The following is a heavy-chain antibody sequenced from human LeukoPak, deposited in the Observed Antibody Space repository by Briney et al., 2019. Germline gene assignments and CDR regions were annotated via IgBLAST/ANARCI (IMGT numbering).Heavy chain of an antibody. CDR2: IYYSGST. Sequence: SETLSLTCTVSGGSISSSSYYWGWVRQPPGKGLEWIGSIYYSGSTYYNPSLKSRVTISVDTSKNHFSLKLSSVTAADTAVYYCARDAWLLLLEAFDIWGQGTMVTVSS. D-gene: IGHD3-22*01. V-gene: IGHV4-39*07. CDR1: GGSISSSSYY. CDR3: ARDAWLLLLEAFDI. J-gene: IGHJ3*02.